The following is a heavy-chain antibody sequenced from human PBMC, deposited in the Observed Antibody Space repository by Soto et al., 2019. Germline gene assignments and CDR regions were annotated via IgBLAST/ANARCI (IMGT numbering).Heavy chain of an antibody. CDR3: SGCSGGACHKNYGMDV. CDR1: GFTFSSCT. Sequence: EVHLVESGGGLVKPGGSLRLSCAVSGFTFSSCTMYWVCQAPGKGLEWVSSISPSSGHIYYADSEKGRFTISRDNAKNSLFLQMNILRGEDTAVYYCSGCSGGACHKNYGMDVWGQGTTVTVSS. V-gene: IGHV3-21*06. CDR2: ISPSSGHI. D-gene: IGHD2-15*01. J-gene: IGHJ6*02.